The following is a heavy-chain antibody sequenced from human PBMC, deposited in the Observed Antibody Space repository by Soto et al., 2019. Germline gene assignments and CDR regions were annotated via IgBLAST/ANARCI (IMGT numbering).Heavy chain of an antibody. CDR2: MAYDGSNK. D-gene: IGHD6-19*01. V-gene: IGHV3-30-3*01. Sequence: QEQLVESGGGVVQPGRSLRLSCAASGFSFSTSAMHWVRQPPGKGLEWVAVMAYDGSNKFYAASVKGRFTISRDNSHNTRHLQMNSLKPEDTAVYYCARDGDDSGWDGRACWGQGTGVSVSS. CDR3: ARDGDDSGWDGRAC. CDR1: GFSFSTSA. J-gene: IGHJ4*02.